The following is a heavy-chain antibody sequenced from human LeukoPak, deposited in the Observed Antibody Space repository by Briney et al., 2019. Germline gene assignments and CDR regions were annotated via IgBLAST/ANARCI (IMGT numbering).Heavy chain of an antibody. J-gene: IGHJ6*02. Sequence: ASVKVSCKASGYTFTSYYMHWVRQAPGQGLEWMGIINPSGGSTSYAQKFQGRATMTRDTSTSTVYMELSSLRSEDTAVYYCARDLSMVRGGYYYYYGMDVWGQGTTVTVSS. CDR2: INPSGGST. D-gene: IGHD3-10*01. CDR1: GYTFTSYY. CDR3: ARDLSMVRGGYYYYYGMDV. V-gene: IGHV1-46*01.